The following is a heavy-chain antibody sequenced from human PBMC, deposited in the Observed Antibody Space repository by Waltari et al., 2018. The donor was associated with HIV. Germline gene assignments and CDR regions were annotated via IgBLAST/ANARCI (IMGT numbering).Heavy chain of an antibody. CDR1: GFPFGSAW. CDR2: SKTKTDGGTT. V-gene: IGHV3-15*01. J-gene: IGHJ3*02. Sequence: EVQLVESGGGWRKPGGSLRLSWAASGFPFGSAWMCWGRQAPGKGLEWVGRSKTKTDGGTTDYAAPVKGRFTISRDDSKNTLYLQMNNLKTEDTAVYYCATDRRGAFDIWGQGTMVTVSS. CDR3: ATDRRGAFDI.